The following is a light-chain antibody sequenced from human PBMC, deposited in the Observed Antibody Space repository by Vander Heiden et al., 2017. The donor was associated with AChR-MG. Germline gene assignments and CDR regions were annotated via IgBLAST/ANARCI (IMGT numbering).Light chain of an antibody. Sequence: QSVLTPPPSASGTPGPRVTISCSGISSNIGSNTVNWYQQLPGTAPKLLIYSNNQRPSGVPDRFSGSKSGTSAALAISGLQAEDEADYYCAAWDDSFWVFGGGTKLTVL. CDR3: AAWDDSFWV. CDR2: SNN. J-gene: IGLJ3*02. CDR1: SSNIGSNT. V-gene: IGLV1-44*01.